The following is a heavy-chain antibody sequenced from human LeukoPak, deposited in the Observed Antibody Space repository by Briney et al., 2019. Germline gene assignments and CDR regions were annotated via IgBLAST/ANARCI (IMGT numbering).Heavy chain of an antibody. V-gene: IGHV1-46*01. CDR3: ARGPTVTTSPYNWFDP. Sequence: GASVKVSCKASGYTFTSYYMHWVRQAPGQGLEWMGINNPSGGSTSYAQKFQGRVTMTRDTSTSTVYMELSSLRSEDTAVYYCARGPTVTTSPYNWFDPWGQGTLVTVSS. J-gene: IGHJ5*02. CDR2: NNPSGGST. CDR1: GYTFTSYY. D-gene: IGHD4-17*01.